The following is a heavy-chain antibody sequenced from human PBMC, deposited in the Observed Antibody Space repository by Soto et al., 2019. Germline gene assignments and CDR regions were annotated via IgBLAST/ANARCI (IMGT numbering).Heavy chain of an antibody. D-gene: IGHD3-9*01. V-gene: IGHV4-59*12. CDR1: GGSISSYY. Sequence: SETLSLTCTVSGGSISSYYWSWIRQPPGKGLEWLGYVYYTGNTNYNPSLKSRVTISVDKSKNQFSLKLSSVTAADTAVYYCARARDDILTGYRATRYYGMDVWGQGTTVTVSS. CDR3: ARARDDILTGYRATRYYGMDV. CDR2: VYYTGNT. J-gene: IGHJ6*02.